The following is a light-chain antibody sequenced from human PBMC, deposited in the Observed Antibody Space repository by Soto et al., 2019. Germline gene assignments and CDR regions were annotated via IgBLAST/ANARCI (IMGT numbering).Light chain of an antibody. J-gene: IGKJ5*01. CDR3: QQAYSFPIT. CDR2: KAS. Sequence: DIQMTQSPSTLSASVGDRVTITCRASQSISSWLAWYQQKPGKAPKLLIYKASTLASGVPSRFSGSGSGTDFTLTINSLQPEDFATYDCQQAYSFPITFGQGTRLEIK. CDR1: QSISSW. V-gene: IGKV1-5*03.